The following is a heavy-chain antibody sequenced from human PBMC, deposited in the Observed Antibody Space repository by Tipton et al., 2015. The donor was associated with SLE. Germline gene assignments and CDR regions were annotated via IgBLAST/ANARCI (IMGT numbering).Heavy chain of an antibody. V-gene: IGHV4-39*07. CDR2: VSYLGST. CDR1: GGFISSSSYY. Sequence: TLSLTCTVSGGFISSSSYYWGWIRQPPGKGLEWIGSVSYLGSTSYNATLKSRVTISIDTSKKHFSLKLNSVTAADTAVYYCATSPLTLWGQGTLVTVSS. CDR3: ATSPLTL. J-gene: IGHJ4*02.